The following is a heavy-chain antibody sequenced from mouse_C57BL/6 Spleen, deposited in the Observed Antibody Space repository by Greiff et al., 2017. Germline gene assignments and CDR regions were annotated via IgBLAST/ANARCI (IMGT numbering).Heavy chain of an antibody. J-gene: IGHJ2*01. CDR3: ARRGYGSSYFDY. D-gene: IGHD1-1*01. V-gene: IGHV1-53*01. Sequence: QVQLQQPGTELVKPGASVKLSCKASGYTFTSYWMHWVRQRPGQGLEWIGNINPSNGGTNYNEKFKSKATLTVDKSSSTAYTQLSRLTSEDSAVYYCARRGYGSSYFDYWGQGTTLTVSS. CDR1: GYTFTSYW. CDR2: INPSNGGT.